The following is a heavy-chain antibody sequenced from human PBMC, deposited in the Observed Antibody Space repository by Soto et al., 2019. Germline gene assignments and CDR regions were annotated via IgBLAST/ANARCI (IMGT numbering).Heavy chain of an antibody. CDR1: GFTFDDYA. J-gene: IGHJ3*02. CDR3: AKDRGSDSSGWHGAFDI. V-gene: IGHV3-9*01. Sequence: PGGSLRLSCAASGFTFDDYAMHWVRQAPGKGLEWVSGIRWNSGSIGYADSVKGRFTISRDNAKNSLYLQMNSLRAEDTALYYCAKDRGSDSSGWHGAFDIWGQGTMVTVSS. CDR2: IRWNSGSI. D-gene: IGHD6-19*01.